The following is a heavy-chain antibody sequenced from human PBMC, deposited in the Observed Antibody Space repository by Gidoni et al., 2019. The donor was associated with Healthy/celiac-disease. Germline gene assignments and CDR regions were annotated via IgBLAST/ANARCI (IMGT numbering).Heavy chain of an antibody. V-gene: IGHV3-30-3*01. CDR1: GFTFRSYS. J-gene: IGHJ4*02. Sequence: QVQLVESGGGVVQPWRSLRLSCSASGFTFRSYSMHWVRQAPGKGLEWVAVISYDGSNKYYADSVKGRFTISRDNSKNTLYLQMNSLRAEDTAVYYCARGLDYDSSGYVDYWGQGTLVTVSS. CDR2: ISYDGSNK. D-gene: IGHD3-22*01. CDR3: ARGLDYDSSGYVDY.